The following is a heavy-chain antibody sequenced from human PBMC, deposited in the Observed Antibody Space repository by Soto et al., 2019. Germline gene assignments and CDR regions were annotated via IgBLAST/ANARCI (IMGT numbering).Heavy chain of an antibody. Sequence: GGSLRLSCAASGFTFSTYSMNWVRQAPGKGLEWVSYISSRSSTIYYADSVKGRFTISRDNAKNSLYLQMNSLRAEDTAVYYCAREGTGYGYYYYMDVWGKGTTVTVSS. CDR3: AREGTGYGYYYYMDV. D-gene: IGHD5-12*01. V-gene: IGHV3-48*01. CDR2: ISSRSSTI. J-gene: IGHJ6*03. CDR1: GFTFSTYS.